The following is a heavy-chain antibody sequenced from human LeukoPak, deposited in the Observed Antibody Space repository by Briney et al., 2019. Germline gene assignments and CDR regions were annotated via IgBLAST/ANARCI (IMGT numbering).Heavy chain of an antibody. D-gene: IGHD2-2*02. V-gene: IGHV3-23*01. J-gene: IGHJ4*02. CDR1: GFTFSSYA. CDR3: AKDMPPYFVVVPAAILTNFDY. Sequence: PGGSLRLSCAASGFTFSSYAMSWVRQAPGKGLEWVSAISGSDGGTYYADSVKGRFTISRDNSKNTLYLQMNSLRAEDTAVYYCAKDMPPYFVVVPAAILTNFDYWGQGTLVTVSS. CDR2: ISGSDGGT.